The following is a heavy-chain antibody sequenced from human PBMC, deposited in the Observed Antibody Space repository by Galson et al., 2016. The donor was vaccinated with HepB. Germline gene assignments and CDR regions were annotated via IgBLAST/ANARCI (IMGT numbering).Heavy chain of an antibody. CDR2: VHHGGNT. CDR1: GGSISSGTYF. V-gene: IGHV4-31*03. J-gene: IGHJ5*01. CDR3: AREKIQFDS. Sequence: LSLTCTVSGGSISSGTYFWTWIRQHPGKGLEWIGYVHHGGNTYYNPSLKYRVTLSVDTPENEFYLNLTSVTAADTAIYYCAREKIQFDSWGQGMLVTVSS.